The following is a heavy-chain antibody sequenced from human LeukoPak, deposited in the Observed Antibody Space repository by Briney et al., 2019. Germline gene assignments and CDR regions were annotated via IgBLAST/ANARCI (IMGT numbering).Heavy chain of an antibody. CDR1: GFTFSSYW. V-gene: IGHV3-7*01. Sequence: GGSLRLSCAASGFTFSSYWMSWVRQAPGKGLEWVANIKQDGSEKYYVDSVKGRFTISRDNAKNSLYLQMNSLRAEDTAVYYCARAWVPAATSLDYWGQGTLVTVSS. CDR2: IKQDGSEK. D-gene: IGHD2-2*01. J-gene: IGHJ4*02. CDR3: ARAWVPAATSLDY.